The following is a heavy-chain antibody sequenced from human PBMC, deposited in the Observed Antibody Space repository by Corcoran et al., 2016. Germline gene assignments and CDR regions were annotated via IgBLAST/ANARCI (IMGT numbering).Heavy chain of an antibody. CDR1: GGSFSGYY. J-gene: IGHJ4*02. Sequence: QVQLQQWGAGLLKPSETLSLTCAVYGGSFSGYYWSWIRQPPGKGLEWIGEINHSGSTNYNPSLKSRVTISVDTSKNQFSLKLSSVTAADTAVYYCARGLPDYGDLYYFDYWGQGTLVTVSS. CDR3: ARGLPDYGDLYYFDY. CDR2: INHSGST. D-gene: IGHD4-17*01. V-gene: IGHV4-34*01.